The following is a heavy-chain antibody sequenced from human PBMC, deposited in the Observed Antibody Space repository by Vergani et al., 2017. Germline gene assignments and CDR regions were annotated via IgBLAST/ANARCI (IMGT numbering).Heavy chain of an antibody. D-gene: IGHD2-2*01. CDR1: GFTFSTYA. CDR2: IYYSGST. Sequence: VQLLESGGSLKQPGGSVRLSCAASGFTFSTYAMHWVRQAPGKGLEWIGSIYYSGSTYYNPSLKSRVTISVDTSKNQFSLKLSSVTAADTAVYYCARHLDCSSTSFYYDGWFDPWGQGTLVTVSS. V-gene: IGHV4-39*01. CDR3: ARHLDCSSTSFYYDGWFDP. J-gene: IGHJ5*02.